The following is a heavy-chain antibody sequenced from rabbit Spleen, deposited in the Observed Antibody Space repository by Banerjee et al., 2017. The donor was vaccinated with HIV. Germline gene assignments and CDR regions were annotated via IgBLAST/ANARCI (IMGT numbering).Heavy chain of an antibody. D-gene: IGHD8-1*01. CDR2: IYGGSGTNT. Sequence: QSLEESGGGLVQPEGSPTLTCTASGFSFSSSYYMCWVRQAPGKGLEWIACIYGGSGTNTNYASWAKGRFTISKTSSTTVTLQMTSRTAADTATYFCARDTGTSFSTYGMDLWGQGTLVTVS. CDR1: GFSFSSSYY. CDR3: ARDTGTSFSTYGMDL. J-gene: IGHJ6*01. V-gene: IGHV1S40*01.